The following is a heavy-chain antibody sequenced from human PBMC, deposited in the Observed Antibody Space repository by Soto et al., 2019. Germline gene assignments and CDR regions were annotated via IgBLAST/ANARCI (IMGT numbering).Heavy chain of an antibody. D-gene: IGHD2-2*01. Sequence: PGGSLRLSCAASGFTFSSYGMHWVRQAPGKGLEWVAVISYDGSNKYYADSVKGRFTISRDNSKNTLYLQMNSLRAEDTAVYYCAQSMFDYWGQGTLVPVSS. CDR2: ISYDGSNK. CDR1: GFTFSSYG. V-gene: IGHV3-30*18. J-gene: IGHJ4*02. CDR3: AQSMFDY.